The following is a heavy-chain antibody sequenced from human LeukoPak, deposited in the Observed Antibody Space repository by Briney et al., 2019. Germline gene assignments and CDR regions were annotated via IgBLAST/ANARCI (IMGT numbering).Heavy chain of an antibody. V-gene: IGHV4-39*07. CDR3: ATFKPARDWGTYRVNWLDP. Sequence: PSETLSLTCSISGGSISSKTYNWGWIRQPPGKGLEWIGSTYYTGSTHYNPSLKSRVTISVDTSKNQLSLKLTSVTAADMAVYYCATFKPARDWGTYRVNWLDPWGQGTLVTVSS. CDR2: TYYTGST. CDR1: GGSISSKTYN. D-gene: IGHD3-16*02. J-gene: IGHJ5*02.